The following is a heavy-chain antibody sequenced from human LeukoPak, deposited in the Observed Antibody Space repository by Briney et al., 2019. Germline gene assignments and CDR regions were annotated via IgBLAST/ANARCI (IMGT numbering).Heavy chain of an antibody. CDR3: ARGGRGYSYGRELDY. CDR2: ITDYNGNT. J-gene: IGHJ4*02. CDR1: GYTFTNYG. D-gene: IGHD5-18*01. Sequence: GASVKVSCKASGYTFTNYGINWVRQAPGQGLEWMGWITDYNGNTNYAQKVQGRVTMTTDTSTSTVYMELRSLRSDDTAVYYCARGGRGYSYGRELDYWGQGILVTVSS. V-gene: IGHV1-18*01.